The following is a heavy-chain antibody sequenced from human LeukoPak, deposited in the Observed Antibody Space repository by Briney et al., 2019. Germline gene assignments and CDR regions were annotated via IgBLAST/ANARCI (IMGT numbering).Heavy chain of an antibody. CDR2: IKQDGSEK. J-gene: IGHJ4*02. Sequence: GGSLRLSCAASGFTFSSFLMSWVRQAPGKRLEWVANIKQDGSEKYYIDSVKGRFTISRDNAKMSLDLQMNSLRAEDTALYYCAATGHSSSWYYFDYWGRGTLVTVSS. V-gene: IGHV3-7*01. CDR3: AATGHSSSWYYFDY. CDR1: GFTFSSFL. D-gene: IGHD6-13*01.